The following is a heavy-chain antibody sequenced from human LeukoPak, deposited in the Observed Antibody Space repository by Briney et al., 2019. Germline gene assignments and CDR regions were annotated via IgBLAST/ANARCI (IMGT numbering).Heavy chain of an antibody. D-gene: IGHD3-22*01. V-gene: IGHV1-69*04. CDR1: RGTFSKYA. Sequence: SVKVSCKASRGTFSKYAISWVRQAPGQGLEWMGRIIPILNITHYAQKFQGRVTIAADKSTSTAYMELSSLRSEDTAMYYCARDDDRAREIDYWGQGTLVTVSS. CDR3: ARDDDRAREIDY. CDR2: IIPILNIT. J-gene: IGHJ4*02.